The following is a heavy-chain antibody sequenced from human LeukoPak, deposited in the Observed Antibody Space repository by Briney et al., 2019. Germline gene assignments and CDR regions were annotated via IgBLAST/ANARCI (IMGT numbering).Heavy chain of an antibody. J-gene: IGHJ4*02. V-gene: IGHV3-30*02. D-gene: IGHD1-1*01. Sequence: PGGSLRLSCAASGFTFSSYGMHWVRQAPGKGLEWVAFIRYDGSNKYYADSVKGRFTISRDNSKNTLYLQMNSLRAEDTAVYYCETWNTPFFDYWGQGTLVTVSS. CDR2: IRYDGSNK. CDR3: ETWNTPFFDY. CDR1: GFTFSSYG.